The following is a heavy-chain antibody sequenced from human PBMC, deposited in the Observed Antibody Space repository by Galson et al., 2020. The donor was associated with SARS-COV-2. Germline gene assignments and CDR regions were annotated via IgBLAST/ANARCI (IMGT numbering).Heavy chain of an antibody. J-gene: IGHJ4*02. D-gene: IGHD3-10*01. CDR1: GFTFSSYA. CDR3: AKVSGSGSSFDY. CDR2: ISGSVGST. Sequence: GESLKISCPASGFTFSSYAMSWVRQAPGKGLEWVSAISGSVGSTYYADSVKGRFTISRDNSKNTLYLQMNSMSAEDTAVYYCAKVSGSGSSFDYWGQGPLVTVSS. V-gene: IGHV3-23*01.